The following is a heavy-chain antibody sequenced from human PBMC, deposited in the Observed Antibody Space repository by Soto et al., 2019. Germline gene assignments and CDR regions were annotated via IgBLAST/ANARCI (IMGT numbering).Heavy chain of an antibody. Sequence: QVQLVQSGAEVKKPGASVKVSCKASGYTFTSYGISWGRQAPGQGLEWMGWISAYNGNTNYAQKLQGRVTMTTDTSTSTAYMELRSLRSDDTAVYYCARDGVLIWFGELNDAFDIWGQGTMVTVSS. CDR1: GYTFTSYG. D-gene: IGHD3-10*01. CDR3: ARDGVLIWFGELNDAFDI. V-gene: IGHV1-18*04. CDR2: ISAYNGNT. J-gene: IGHJ3*02.